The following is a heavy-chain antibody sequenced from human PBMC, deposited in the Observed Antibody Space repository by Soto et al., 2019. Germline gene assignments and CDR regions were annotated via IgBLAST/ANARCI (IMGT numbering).Heavy chain of an antibody. CDR2: ISYDGSNK. Sequence: QVQLVESGGGVVQPGRSLTLSCAASDFTFSSYGIHWVRQAPGKGLEWVAVISYDGSNKQYGDSVKGRFTMSRDNSKNTVHLKMNSLRVEDAAVYYCAKDTYYNDCSRYYVFDYWGQGTLVTVSS. V-gene: IGHV3-30*18. CDR3: AKDTYYNDCSRYYVFDY. D-gene: IGHD3-22*01. J-gene: IGHJ4*02. CDR1: DFTFSSYG.